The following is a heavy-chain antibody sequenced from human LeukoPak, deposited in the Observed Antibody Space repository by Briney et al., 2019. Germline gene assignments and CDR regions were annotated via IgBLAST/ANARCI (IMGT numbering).Heavy chain of an antibody. V-gene: IGHV4-61*08. CDR1: GGSISSGGYY. Sequence: TSETLSLTCTVSGGSISSGGYYWSWIRQHPGKGLEWIGYIYYSGSTNYNPSLKSRVTISVDTSKNQFSLKLSSVTAADTAVYYCARAPFTYYDFWSGLGGMDVWGQGTTVTVSS. D-gene: IGHD3-3*01. CDR3: ARAPFTYYDFWSGLGGMDV. CDR2: IYYSGST. J-gene: IGHJ6*02.